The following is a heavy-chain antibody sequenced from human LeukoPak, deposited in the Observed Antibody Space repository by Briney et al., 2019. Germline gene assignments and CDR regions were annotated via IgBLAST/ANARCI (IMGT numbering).Heavy chain of an antibody. CDR3: ARDRPGGSYLDFDY. CDR2: IYNDDSA. V-gene: IGHV3-66*01. Sequence: GGSLRLSCAASGFNLSNNYMSWVRQAPGKGVAWVSVIYNDDSASYADSVTGRFTISRDNSRNTLYLQMNSLRAEDTAVYYCARDRPGGSYLDFDYWGQGTLVTVSS. J-gene: IGHJ4*02. CDR1: GFNLSNNY. D-gene: IGHD1-26*01.